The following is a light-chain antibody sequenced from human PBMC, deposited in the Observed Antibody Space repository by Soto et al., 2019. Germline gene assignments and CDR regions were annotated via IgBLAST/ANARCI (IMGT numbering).Light chain of an antibody. V-gene: IGLV3-21*02. CDR3: QVWDSSSDHPRVV. CDR1: NIGSKS. CDR2: EDS. Sequence: SYELTQPPSVSVAPGQTARITCGGNNIGSKSVHWYQQKPGQAPVLVVYEDSDRPSGIPERFSGSNSGNTATLTISRVEAGDEADYYCQVWDSSSDHPRVVFGGGTKLTVL. J-gene: IGLJ2*01.